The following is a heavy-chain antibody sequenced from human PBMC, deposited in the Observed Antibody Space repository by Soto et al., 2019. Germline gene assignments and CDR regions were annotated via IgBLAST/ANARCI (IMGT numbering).Heavy chain of an antibody. D-gene: IGHD3-22*01. J-gene: IGHJ4*02. Sequence: GGSLRLSCAASGFTFSSYSMNWVRQAPGKGLEWVSSISSSSSYIYYADSVKGRFTISRDNAKNSLYLQMNSLRAEDTAVYYCAGDSSGYYFRVGYWGQGTRVTVSS. V-gene: IGHV3-21*01. CDR1: GFTFSSYS. CDR3: AGDSSGYYFRVGY. CDR2: ISSSSSYI.